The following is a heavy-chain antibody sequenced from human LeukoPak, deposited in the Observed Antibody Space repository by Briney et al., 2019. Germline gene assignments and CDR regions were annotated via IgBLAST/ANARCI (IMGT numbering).Heavy chain of an antibody. J-gene: IGHJ6*03. CDR3: AGAEAEYYDSSGHLYYYYYMDV. D-gene: IGHD3-22*01. CDR2: ISSDGNNK. Sequence: GGSLRLSCAASGFTFSSYAMHWVRQAPGKGLEWVAVISSDGNNKYYADSVKGRFTISRDNSKNTLYLQMNSLRAEDTAVYYCAGAEAEYYDSSGHLYYYYYMDVWGKGTTVTDSS. CDR1: GFTFSSYA. V-gene: IGHV3-30*04.